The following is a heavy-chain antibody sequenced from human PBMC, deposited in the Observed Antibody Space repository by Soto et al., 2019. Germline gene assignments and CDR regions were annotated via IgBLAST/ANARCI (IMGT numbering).Heavy chain of an antibody. CDR3: EKDYYDSSGPATPTFAS. CDR2: ISYDGSYK. D-gene: IGHD3-22*01. J-gene: IGHJ4*02. Sequence: QPGASLRLSCASSGFTFSIYGMHWVRHAPGNGLEWVAVISYDGSYKYYADSVKGLFTFSRDNSKNTLYLQMNSMRVEDKDVYYCEKDYYDSSGPATPTFASWGQGTLVTVSS. V-gene: IGHV3-30*18. CDR1: GFTFSIYG.